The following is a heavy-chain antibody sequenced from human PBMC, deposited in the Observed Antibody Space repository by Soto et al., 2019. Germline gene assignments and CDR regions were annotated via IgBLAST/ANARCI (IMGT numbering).Heavy chain of an antibody. CDR2: IYYSGST. Sequence: SETLSLTCTVSGGSINNYYWSWLRQPPGKGLEWIGYIYYSGSTNYNPSLKSRVTISVDTSKNQFSLKLSSVTAADTAVYYCARRYGGNFDYWGQGTLVTVLL. D-gene: IGHD1-26*01. V-gene: IGHV4-59*01. CDR1: GGSINNYY. J-gene: IGHJ4*02. CDR3: ARRYGGNFDY.